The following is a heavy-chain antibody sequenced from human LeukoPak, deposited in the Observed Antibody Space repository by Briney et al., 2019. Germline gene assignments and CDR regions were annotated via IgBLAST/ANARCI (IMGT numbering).Heavy chain of an antibody. V-gene: IGHV3-23*01. CDR2: ISGSGGST. CDR3: AHRSGYSLYYYYGMDA. J-gene: IGHJ6*02. Sequence: GGSLRLSCAASGFTFSSYAMSWVRQAPGKGLEWVSAISGSGGSTYYADSVKGRFTISRDNSKNTLYLQMNSLRAEDTAVYYCAHRSGYSLYYYYGMDAWGQGTTVTVSS. CDR1: GFTFSSYA. D-gene: IGHD6-19*01.